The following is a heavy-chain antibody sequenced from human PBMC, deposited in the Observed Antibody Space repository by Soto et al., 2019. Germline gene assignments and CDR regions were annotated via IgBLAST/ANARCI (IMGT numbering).Heavy chain of an antibody. Sequence: QVQVVESGGGVVQPGRSLRLSCAASGFTFRTYAMHWVRQAPGKGLEWVAVISHDGSNTDYGDSVKGRFTISRDNSKSSLSLQMNSLRTEDTGVYYCAKDAGSTEYFFASGGQGTLVSVSS. CDR2: ISHDGSNT. CDR1: GFTFRTYA. J-gene: IGHJ4*02. V-gene: IGHV3-30*18. CDR3: AKDAGSTEYFFAS.